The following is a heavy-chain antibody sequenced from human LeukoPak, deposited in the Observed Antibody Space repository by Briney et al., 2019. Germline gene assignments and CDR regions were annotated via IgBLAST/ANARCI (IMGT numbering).Heavy chain of an antibody. Sequence: GASVKVSCKASGYTFTSYDINWVRQATGQGLEWMGWMNPNSGNTGYAQKFQGRVTMTRNTSISTAYMGLSSLRSEDTAVYYCARGLTYDSSTYYISIPLDYWGQGTLVTVSS. J-gene: IGHJ4*02. CDR2: MNPNSGNT. D-gene: IGHD3-22*01. V-gene: IGHV1-8*01. CDR3: ARGLTYDSSTYYISIPLDY. CDR1: GYTFTSYD.